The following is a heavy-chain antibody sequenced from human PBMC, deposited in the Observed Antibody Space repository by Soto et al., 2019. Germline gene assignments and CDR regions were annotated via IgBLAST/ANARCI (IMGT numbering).Heavy chain of an antibody. CDR1: GYSFTTYG. Sequence: QVQLVQSGAEVRKPGASVKVSCKASGYSFTTYGIAWVRQAPGQGLECVGWISPFSGNTNYAQRLQGRVTMTTDTATSTAYMELRSLRSDDTALYYFRRDWSYPSGGIDSWGQGTLVTVSS. V-gene: IGHV1-18*01. CDR2: ISPFSGNT. D-gene: IGHD6-25*01. J-gene: IGHJ4*02. CDR3: RRDWSYPSGGIDS.